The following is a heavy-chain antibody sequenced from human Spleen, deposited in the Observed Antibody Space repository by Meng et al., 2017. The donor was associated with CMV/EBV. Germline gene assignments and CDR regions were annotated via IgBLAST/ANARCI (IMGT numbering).Heavy chain of an antibody. J-gene: IGHJ3*02. CDR3: ARGRYYYDSSGYLEDAFDI. D-gene: IGHD3-22*01. Sequence: GESLKISCAASGFTFSDYYMNWVRQAPGKGLEWVSSISSSSTIYYADSVKGRFTISRENAKNSLYLQMNSLRAGDTAVYYCARGRYYYDSSGYLEDAFDIWGQGTMVTVSS. CDR2: ISSSSTI. CDR1: GFTFSDYY. V-gene: IGHV3-69-1*01.